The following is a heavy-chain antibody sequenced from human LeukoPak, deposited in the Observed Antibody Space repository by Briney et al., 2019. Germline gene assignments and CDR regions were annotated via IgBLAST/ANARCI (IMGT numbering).Heavy chain of an antibody. CDR2: INHSGST. Sequence: SETLSLTCAVYGGSFSGYYWSWIRQPPGKGLEWIGEINHSGSTNYNPSLKSRVTISVDTSKNQFSLKLSSVTAADTAVYYCARGGDIRSYYFWGQGTLVTVSS. J-gene: IGHJ4*02. V-gene: IGHV4-34*01. CDR1: GGSFSGYY. CDR3: ARGGDIRSYYF. D-gene: IGHD3-9*01.